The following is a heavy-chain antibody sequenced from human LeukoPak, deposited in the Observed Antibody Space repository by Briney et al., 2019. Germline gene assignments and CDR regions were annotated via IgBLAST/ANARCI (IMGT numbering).Heavy chain of an antibody. J-gene: IGHJ4*02. V-gene: IGHV4-30-4*01. D-gene: IGHD3-22*01. CDR3: ARGRGVPYYYDSSGYYPADY. CDR2: IYYSGST. Sequence: SQTLSLTCTVSGASISSGDYYWSWIRQPPGKGLECIGHIYYSGSTYYNPSLKSRVTISVDTSKNQFSLKLSSVTAADTAVYYCARGRGVPYYYDSSGYYPADYWGQGTLVTVSS. CDR1: GASISSGDYY.